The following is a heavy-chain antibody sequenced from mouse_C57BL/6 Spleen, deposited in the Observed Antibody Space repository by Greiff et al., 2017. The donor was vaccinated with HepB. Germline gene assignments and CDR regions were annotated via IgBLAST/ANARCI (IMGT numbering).Heavy chain of an antibody. J-gene: IGHJ2*01. CDR2: IYPGDGDT. V-gene: IGHV1-80*01. CDR3: ARWTTVVAHFDY. Sequence: VKLQESGAELVKPGASVKISCKASGYAFSSYWMNWVKQRPGKGLEWIGQIYPGDGDTNYNGKFKGKATLTADKSSSTAYMQLSSLTSEDSAVYFCARWTTVVAHFDYWGQGTTLTVSS. CDR1: GYAFSSYW. D-gene: IGHD1-1*01.